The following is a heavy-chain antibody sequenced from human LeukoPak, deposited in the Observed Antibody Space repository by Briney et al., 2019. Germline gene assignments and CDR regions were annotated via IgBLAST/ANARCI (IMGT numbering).Heavy chain of an antibody. CDR3: ARDAYYYDSSGYYT. Sequence: ASVKVSCKASGYTFTGYYMHWVRQAPGQGLEWMGWINPNSGDTNYAQKFQGRVTMTRDTSISTAYMELSRLRSDDTAVYYCARDAYYYDSSGYYTWGQGTLVTVSS. V-gene: IGHV1-2*02. D-gene: IGHD3-22*01. CDR1: GYTFTGYY. J-gene: IGHJ5*02. CDR2: INPNSGDT.